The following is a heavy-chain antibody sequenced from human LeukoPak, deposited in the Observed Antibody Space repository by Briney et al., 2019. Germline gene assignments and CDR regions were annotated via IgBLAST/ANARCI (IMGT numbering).Heavy chain of an antibody. CDR2: IDTSGNT. CDR1: GGSISSYD. Sequence: SETLSLTCTVSGGSISSYDWSWIRQPAGKGLEWIGRIDTSGNTNYKPSLKSRVTMSVGASKKQFSLKLTSVTAADTAVYYCARVSSSWYQDWYFDLWGRGTLVTVSS. V-gene: IGHV4-4*07. D-gene: IGHD6-13*01. J-gene: IGHJ2*01. CDR3: ARVSSSWYQDWYFDL.